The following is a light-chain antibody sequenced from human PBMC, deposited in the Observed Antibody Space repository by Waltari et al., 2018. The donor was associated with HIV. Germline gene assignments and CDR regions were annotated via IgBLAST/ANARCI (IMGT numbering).Light chain of an antibody. CDR1: KLGDKY. CDR3: QVWDSSSDHVV. V-gene: IGLV3-1*01. CDR2: QDN. J-gene: IGLJ2*01. Sequence: SYELTQPPSVSVSPGQTASITCSGDKLGDKYACWYQQKPGQSPLLVIYQDNKRPSGIPERFSGSNSGNTATLTISRVEAGDEADYCCQVWDSSSDHVVFGGGTKLTVL.